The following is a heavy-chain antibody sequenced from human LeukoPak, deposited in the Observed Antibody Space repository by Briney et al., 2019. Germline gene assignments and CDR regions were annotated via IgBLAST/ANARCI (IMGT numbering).Heavy chain of an antibody. Sequence: GGSLRLSCAASGFTFSDHYMHWVRQAPGKGLEWVAVISYDGSNKYYADSVKGRFTISRDNSKNTLYLQMNSLRAEDTAVYYCARRSPLDYWGQGTLVTVSS. CDR2: ISYDGSNK. D-gene: IGHD3-10*01. V-gene: IGHV3-30-3*01. CDR1: GFTFSDHY. CDR3: ARRSPLDY. J-gene: IGHJ4*02.